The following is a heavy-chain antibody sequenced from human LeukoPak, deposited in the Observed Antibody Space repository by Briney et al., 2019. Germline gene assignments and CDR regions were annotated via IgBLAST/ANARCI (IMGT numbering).Heavy chain of an antibody. CDR2: IKPDGSAQ. Sequence: GGSLRLSCAASGFTFSNSWMSWVRQAPGKGLEWVATIKPDGSAQYYVDSVKGRFTISRDNAKNSLFLQINSLRAEGTAVYYCANGGTYSSGPWGQGTLVTVSS. J-gene: IGHJ5*02. V-gene: IGHV3-7*01. D-gene: IGHD3-22*01. CDR1: GFTFSNSW. CDR3: ANGGTYSSGP.